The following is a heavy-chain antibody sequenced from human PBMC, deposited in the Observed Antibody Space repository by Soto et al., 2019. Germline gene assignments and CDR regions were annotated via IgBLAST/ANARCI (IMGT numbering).Heavy chain of an antibody. Sequence: QVQLQESGPGLVKPSGTLSLTCAVSGGSISSSNWWSWVRQPPGKGLQWIGEIYHSGSTNYMPSLKGRVTISVDKSRNQFSLTLRSVSAADTAVYYCASRWGEGRVDYWGQGTLVTVSS. CDR3: ASRWGEGRVDY. CDR1: GGSISSSNW. CDR2: IYHSGST. J-gene: IGHJ4*02. D-gene: IGHD3-10*01. V-gene: IGHV4-4*02.